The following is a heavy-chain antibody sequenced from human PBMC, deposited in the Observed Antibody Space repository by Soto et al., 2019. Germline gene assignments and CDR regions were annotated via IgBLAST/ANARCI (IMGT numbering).Heavy chain of an antibody. CDR1: GGSISSYY. CDR2: IYYSGST. CDR3: AIWVLLWGVGHCSGGSCYFMDV. Sequence: PSETLSLTCTVSGGSISSYYWSWIRQPPGKGLEWIGYIYYSGSTNYNPSLKSRVTISVDTSNNHFSLNLSSVTAADTAVYYCAIWVLLWGVGHCSGGSCYFMDVWGKGTTVTVSS. V-gene: IGHV4-59*08. J-gene: IGHJ6*03. D-gene: IGHD2-15*01.